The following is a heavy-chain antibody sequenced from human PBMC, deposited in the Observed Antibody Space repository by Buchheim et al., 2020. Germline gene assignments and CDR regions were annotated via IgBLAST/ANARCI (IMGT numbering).Heavy chain of an antibody. CDR1: GGSISSGNW. V-gene: IGHV4-4*02. CDR3: AREVSPLAAAGTSYFDY. J-gene: IGHJ4*02. D-gene: IGHD6-13*01. Sequence: QVQLQESGPGLVKPSGTLSLTCAVSGGSISSGNWWSWVRQPPGKGLEWIGEIYHSGSTNYNPSLKSRVTMSVDKSKNQFSLKLTSVTAADTAVYYCAREVSPLAAAGTSYFDYWGQGTL. CDR2: IYHSGST.